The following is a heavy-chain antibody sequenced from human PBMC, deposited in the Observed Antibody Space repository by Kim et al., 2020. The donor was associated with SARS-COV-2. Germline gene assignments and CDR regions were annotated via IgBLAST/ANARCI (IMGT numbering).Heavy chain of an antibody. CDR2: IYTSGST. Sequence: SETLSLTCTVSGGSISSYYWSWIRQPAGKGLEWIGRIYTSGSTNYNPSLKSRVTMSVDTSKNQFSLKLSSVTAADTAVYYCARDRGGQQLGPGYYYYYGMDVWGQGTTFTVSS. D-gene: IGHD6-13*01. CDR3: ARDRGGQQLGPGYYYYYGMDV. CDR1: GGSISSYY. J-gene: IGHJ6*02. V-gene: IGHV4-4*07.